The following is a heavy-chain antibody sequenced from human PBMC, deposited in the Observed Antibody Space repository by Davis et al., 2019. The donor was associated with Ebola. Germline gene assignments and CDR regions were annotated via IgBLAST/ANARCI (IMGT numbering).Heavy chain of an antibody. CDR3: AKDFIGTLLWGVFDY. CDR2: ISYTGST. D-gene: IGHD2-2*01. Sequence: SETLSLTCTVSGTSLSSTHYYWGWIRQPPGKGLEWIGSISYTGSTFSNPSLKSRLTISIDTSKKQFSLNLNSVTAADTAVYYCAKDFIGTLLWGVFDYWGQGTLVTVSS. V-gene: IGHV4-39*02. CDR1: GTSLSSTHYY. J-gene: IGHJ4*02.